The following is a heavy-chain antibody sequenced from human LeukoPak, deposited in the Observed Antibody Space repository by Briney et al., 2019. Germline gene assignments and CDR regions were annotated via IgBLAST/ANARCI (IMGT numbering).Heavy chain of an antibody. J-gene: IGHJ5*02. CDR3: ARHHPGNIVVVPAATRWGNWFDP. Sequence: SETLSLTCTVSGGSISSSSYYWGWIRQPPGKGLEWIGSIYYSGSTYYNPSLKSRVTISVDTSKNQFSLKLSSVTAADTAVYYCARHHPGNIVVVPAATRWGNWFDPWGQGTLVTVSS. D-gene: IGHD2-2*01. V-gene: IGHV4-39*01. CDR1: GGSISSSSYY. CDR2: IYYSGST.